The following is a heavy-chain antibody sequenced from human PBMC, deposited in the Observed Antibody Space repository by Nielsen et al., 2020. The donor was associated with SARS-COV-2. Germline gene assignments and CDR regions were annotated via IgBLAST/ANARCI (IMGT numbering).Heavy chain of an antibody. CDR3: AKDWTAIVVVPSGGVDY. Sequence: GGSLRLSCAASGFTFSTYGMPWFRQAPGKGLEWVAAISYDGSNKYYVDSVKGRFTISRDNSKNTLYLQMSSLREEDTAVYYCAKDWTAIVVVPSGGVDYWGQGTLVTVSS. CDR2: ISYDGSNK. CDR1: GFTFSTYG. V-gene: IGHV3-30*18. J-gene: IGHJ4*02. D-gene: IGHD2-15*01.